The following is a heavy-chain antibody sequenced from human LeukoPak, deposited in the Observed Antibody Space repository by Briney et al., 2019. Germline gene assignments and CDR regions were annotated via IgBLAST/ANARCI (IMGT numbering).Heavy chain of an antibody. J-gene: IGHJ4*02. CDR3: TRDSLEGAPGDY. V-gene: IGHV3-49*03. Sequence: GRSLRPSCTVSGFTFGDHTMSWFRQAPGKGLEWVGFIRSKAYGGTTEHAASVKGRFTISRDDSKSIAYLQMNSLKTEDTAVYYCTRDSLEGAPGDYWGQGTLVTVSS. D-gene: IGHD1-26*01. CDR1: GFTFGDHT. CDR2: IRSKAYGGTT.